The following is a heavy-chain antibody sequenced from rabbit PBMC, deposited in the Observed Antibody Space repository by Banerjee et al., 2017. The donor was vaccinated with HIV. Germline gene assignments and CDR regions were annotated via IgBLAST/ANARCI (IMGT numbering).Heavy chain of an antibody. CDR3: ARDTASSFSSYGMDL. D-gene: IGHD8-1*01. CDR2: IYGGSSGST. J-gene: IGHJ6*01. V-gene: IGHV1S45*01. Sequence: QEQLEESGGGLVQPEGSLTLTCTASGFSFSSSYYMCWVRQAPGKGLECIACIYGGSSGSTYYATWAKGRFTISKTSSTTVTLQMTRLTAADTATYFCARDTASSFSSYGMDLWGPGTLVTVS. CDR1: GFSFSSSYY.